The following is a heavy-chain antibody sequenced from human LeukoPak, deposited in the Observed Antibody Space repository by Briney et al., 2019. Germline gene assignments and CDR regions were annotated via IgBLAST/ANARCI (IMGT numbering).Heavy chain of an antibody. CDR3: ARDKHGSRSYTRQFDP. V-gene: IGHV3-11*01. D-gene: IGHD3-10*01. CDR2: ISSSGSTI. J-gene: IGHJ5*02. CDR1: GFTFSDYY. Sequence: GGSLRLSCAASGFTFSDYYMSWIRQAPGKGLEWVSYISSSGSTIYYADSVKGRFTISRDNAKNSLYLQMNSLRAEDTAVYYCARDKHGSRSYTRQFDPWGQGTLVTVSS.